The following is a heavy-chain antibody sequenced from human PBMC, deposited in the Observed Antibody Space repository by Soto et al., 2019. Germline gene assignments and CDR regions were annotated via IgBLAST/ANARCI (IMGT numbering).Heavy chain of an antibody. D-gene: IGHD3-3*01. J-gene: IGHJ3*02. CDR2: INPATGAA. CDR3: ARGGGVGVAGSAAFDM. CDR1: GYPVTAYY. Sequence: QLHLVQSGAVVKKPGASVTVSCSASGYPVTAYYMHWVRQAPGRGLEWMGGINPATGAAKYTQTFQGRVTMTRGTSTSKVFMELSGLTSEDTAVFYWARGGGVGVAGSAAFDMWGQGTLVTVSS. V-gene: IGHV1-2*02.